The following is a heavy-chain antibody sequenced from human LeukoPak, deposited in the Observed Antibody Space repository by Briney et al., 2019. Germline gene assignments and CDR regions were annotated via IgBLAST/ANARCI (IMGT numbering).Heavy chain of an antibody. V-gene: IGHV3-30*04. CDR2: ISYDGSNK. D-gene: IGHD6-6*01. Sequence: PGRSLRLSCAASGFTFSSYAMHWVRQAPGKGLEWVAVISYDGSNKYYADSVKGRFTISRDNSKNTLYLQMNSLRAEDTAVYYCITSSSFSDRRSNYFDYWGQGTLVTVSS. CDR3: ITSSSFSDRRSNYFDY. CDR1: GFTFSSYA. J-gene: IGHJ4*02.